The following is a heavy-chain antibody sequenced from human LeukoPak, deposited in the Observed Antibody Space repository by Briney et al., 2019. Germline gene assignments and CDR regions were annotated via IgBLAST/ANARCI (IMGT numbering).Heavy chain of an antibody. V-gene: IGHV4-34*01. CDR1: GGSFSGYY. CDR2: INHSGST. D-gene: IGHD2-2*01. J-gene: IGHJ4*02. Sequence: KASETLSLTCAVYGGSFSGYYWSWIRQPPGKGLEWIVEINHSGSTNYNPSLKSRVTISVDTSKNQFSLKLSSVTAADTAVYYCAGGDCSSTSCYRGAHYWGQGTLVTVSS. CDR3: AGGDCSSTSCYRGAHY.